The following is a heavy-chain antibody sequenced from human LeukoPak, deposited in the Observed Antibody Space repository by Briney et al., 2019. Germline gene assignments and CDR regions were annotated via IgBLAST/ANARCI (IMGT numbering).Heavy chain of an antibody. J-gene: IGHJ4*02. CDR2: LYSGGTT. CDR1: GFAVGSSY. V-gene: IGHV3-53*01. Sequence: GGSLRLSCAASGFAVGSSYMSWVRQAPGKGLEWISVLYSGGTTYYADSVEGRFTISRDNSNNTLLLQMNSLRVEDTAVYYCARGVRWYDFDSWGQGTLVTVSS. CDR3: ARGVRWYDFDS. D-gene: IGHD4-23*01.